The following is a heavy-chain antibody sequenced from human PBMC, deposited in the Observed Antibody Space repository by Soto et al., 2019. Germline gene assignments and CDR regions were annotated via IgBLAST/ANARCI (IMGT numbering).Heavy chain of an antibody. CDR1: GGTFSSYA. CDR3: ARDTLYCTNGVCYTVQFDP. J-gene: IGHJ5*02. V-gene: IGHV1-69*13. Sequence: SVKVSCKASGGTFSSYAISWVRQAPGQGLEWMGGIIPIFGTANYAQKFQGRVTITADESTSTAYMELSSLRSEDTAVYYCARDTLYCTNGVCYTVQFDPWGQGTLVTVSS. CDR2: IIPIFGTA. D-gene: IGHD2-8*01.